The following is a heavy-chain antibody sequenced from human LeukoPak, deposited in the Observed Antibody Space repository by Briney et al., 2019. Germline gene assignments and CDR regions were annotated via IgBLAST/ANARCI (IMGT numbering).Heavy chain of an antibody. Sequence: GGSLRLSCTASGFTFGDYAMSWVRQAPGKGLEWVGFIRSKAYGGTTEYAASVKGRFTISRDDSKSIAYLQMNSLKTEDTAVYYCTRDVFSGSYSSVFWFDPWGQGTLVTVSS. D-gene: IGHD1-26*01. CDR2: IRSKAYGGTT. CDR1: GFTFGDYA. V-gene: IGHV3-49*04. J-gene: IGHJ5*02. CDR3: TRDVFSGSYSSVFWFDP.